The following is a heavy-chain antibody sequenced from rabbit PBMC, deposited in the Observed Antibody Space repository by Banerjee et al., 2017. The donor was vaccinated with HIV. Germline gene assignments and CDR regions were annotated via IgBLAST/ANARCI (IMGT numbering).Heavy chain of an antibody. CDR3: ARAAYGDVGYVYAPKL. J-gene: IGHJ6*01. CDR2: IYAGSSAST. D-gene: IGHD6-1*01. Sequence: QEQLEESGGDLVQPEGSLTLTCKASGLDFSSSYWICWVRQAPGKGLEWIACIYAGSSASTNYASWAKGRFTISKTSSTTVTLQMTSLTAADTATYFCARAAYGDVGYVYAPKLWGPGTLVTVS. V-gene: IGHV1S45*01. CDR1: GLDFSSSYW.